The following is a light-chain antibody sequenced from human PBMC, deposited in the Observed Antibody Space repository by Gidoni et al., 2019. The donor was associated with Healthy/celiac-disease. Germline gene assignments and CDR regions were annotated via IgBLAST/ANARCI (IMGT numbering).Light chain of an antibody. CDR1: QSLVYSDGNTY. V-gene: IGKV2-30*01. CDR2: KVS. J-gene: IGKJ4*01. Sequence: DVVMIQSPLSLPVTLGQPASISCRSSQSLVYSDGNTYLNWFQQRPDQSPRRLIYKVSNRDSGVPDRFSGSGSGTDFTLKISRVEAEDVGVYYCMQGTHWPPKLTFGGGTKVEIK. CDR3: MQGTHWPPKLT.